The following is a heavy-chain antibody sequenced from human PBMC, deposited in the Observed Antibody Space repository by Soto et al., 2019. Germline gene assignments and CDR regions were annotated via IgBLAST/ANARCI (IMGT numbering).Heavy chain of an antibody. CDR1: GGTFSSYA. CDR2: IIPIFGTA. J-gene: IGHJ4*02. V-gene: IGHV1-69*06. D-gene: IGHD5-18*01. CDR3: ATLGGTAMVKIDY. Sequence: SVKVSCKASGGTFSSYAISWVRQAPGQGLEWMGGIIPIFGTANYAQKFQGRVTITADKSTSTAYMELSSLRSEDTAVYYCATLGGTAMVKIDYWGQGTLVTVSS.